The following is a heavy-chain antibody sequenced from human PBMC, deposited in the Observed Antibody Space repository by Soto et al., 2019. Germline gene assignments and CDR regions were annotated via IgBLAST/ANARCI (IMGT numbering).Heavy chain of an antibody. CDR1: GFTLTSFA. Sequence: GGSLRLSCTTSGFTLTSFAMTWVRQAPGKGLEWVSSISGAGVSKYYADSVKGRVSISRDNSKNILHLQVNNLRVEDTATYYCAKLFRGYSGYVESWGQGTLVTVSS. D-gene: IGHD5-12*01. J-gene: IGHJ4*02. CDR3: AKLFRGYSGYVES. V-gene: IGHV3-23*01. CDR2: ISGAGVSK.